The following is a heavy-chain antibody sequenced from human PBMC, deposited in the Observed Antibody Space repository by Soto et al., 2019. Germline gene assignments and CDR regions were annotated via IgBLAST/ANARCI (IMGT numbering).Heavy chain of an antibody. D-gene: IGHD2-2*01. V-gene: IGHV3-23*01. Sequence: GSLRLSCAASGFTFSSYAMSWVRQAPGKGLEWVSAISGSGGSTYYADSVKGRFTISRDNSKNTLYLQMNSLRAEDTAVYYCAKGFYIVVVPAASTFDYWGQGTLVTV. J-gene: IGHJ4*02. CDR2: ISGSGGST. CDR3: AKGFYIVVVPAASTFDY. CDR1: GFTFSSYA.